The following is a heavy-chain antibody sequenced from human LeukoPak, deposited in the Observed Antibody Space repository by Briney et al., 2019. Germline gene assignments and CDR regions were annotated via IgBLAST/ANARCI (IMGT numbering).Heavy chain of an antibody. CDR3: ARSTSSIAARLDY. CDR1: GGSISSSSYY. CDR2: IYYSGST. V-gene: IGHV4-39*01. D-gene: IGHD6-6*01. Sequence: SETLSLTCTVSGGSISSSSYYWGWIRQPPGKGLEWIGSIYYSGSTYYNPSLKSRVTISVDTSKDQFSLKLSSVTAADTAVYYCARSTSSIAARLDYWGQGTLATVSS. J-gene: IGHJ4*02.